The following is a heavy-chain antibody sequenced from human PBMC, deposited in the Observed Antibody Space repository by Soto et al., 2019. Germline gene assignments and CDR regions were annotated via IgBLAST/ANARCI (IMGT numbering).Heavy chain of an antibody. D-gene: IGHD1-7*01. CDR1: GFTFSDYY. J-gene: IGHJ4*02. CDR3: ACGRNWNYVVFDY. V-gene: IGHV3-11*01. Sequence: GGSLRLSCAASGFTFSDYYMSWIRQAPGKGLEWVSYISSSGSTIYYADSVKGRFTISRDNAKNSLYLQMNSLRAEDTAVYYCACGRNWNYVVFDYWGQGTLVTVSS. CDR2: ISSSGSTI.